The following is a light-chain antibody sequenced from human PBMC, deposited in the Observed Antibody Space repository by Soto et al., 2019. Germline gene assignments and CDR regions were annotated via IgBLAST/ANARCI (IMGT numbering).Light chain of an antibody. V-gene: IGLV2-14*01. Sequence: QSVLTQAASVSGSPGQSITISCIGTSSDIGFYNYVSWYQQHPGKAPKLMIYEVRNRPSGVSDRFSGSKSGNTASLTISGLQAEDEADYYCSSYTSTFIVVFGGGTKGTVL. CDR2: EVR. CDR1: SSDIGFYNY. CDR3: SSYTSTFIVV. J-gene: IGLJ2*01.